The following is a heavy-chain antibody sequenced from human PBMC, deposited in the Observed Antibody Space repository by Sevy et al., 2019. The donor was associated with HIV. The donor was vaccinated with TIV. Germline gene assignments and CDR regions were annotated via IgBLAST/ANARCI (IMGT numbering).Heavy chain of an antibody. CDR3: AKDAFYGDYINYYYYYMDV. D-gene: IGHD4-17*01. CDR2: ISGSGGST. J-gene: IGHJ6*03. V-gene: IGHV3-23*01. CDR1: GFTFSSYA. Sequence: GGSLRLSCAASGFTFSSYAMSWVRQAPGKGLEWVSAISGSGGSTYYADSVKGRFTISRDNSKNTRYLQMNSLGAEDTAVYYCAKDAFYGDYINYYYYYMDVWGKGTTVTVSS.